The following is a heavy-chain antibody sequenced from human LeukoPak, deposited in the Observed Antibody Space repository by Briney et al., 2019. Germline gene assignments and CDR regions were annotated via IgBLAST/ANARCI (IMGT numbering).Heavy chain of an antibody. CDR1: GGSISSSSYY. D-gene: IGHD3-3*01. J-gene: IGHJ4*02. CDR3: ARVGWYYDFWSGYYPREYFDY. Sequence: SETRSLTCTVSGGSISSSSYYCGWIRQPPGKGLEWIGRIYYSGSTYYNPSLKSRVTISVDTSKNQFSLKLSSVTAADTAVYYCARVGWYYDFWSGYYPREYFDYWGQGTLVTVSS. CDR2: IYYSGST. V-gene: IGHV4-39*07.